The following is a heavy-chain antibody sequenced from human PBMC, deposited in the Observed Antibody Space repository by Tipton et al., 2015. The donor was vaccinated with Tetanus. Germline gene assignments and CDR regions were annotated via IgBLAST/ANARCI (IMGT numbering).Heavy chain of an antibody. Sequence: QSGPEVKKPGASVKVSCKASGYTFTSFDINWVRQATGQGLEWMGWVNPNSGNTGYAQKFQGRVTLTRDTSISTAYMELSSLRSEDTAVYYCARDGDLVYPHIDYWGQGTLVTVSS. J-gene: IGHJ4*02. D-gene: IGHD4-17*01. V-gene: IGHV1-8*02. CDR2: VNPNSGNT. CDR3: ARDGDLVYPHIDY. CDR1: GYTFTSFD.